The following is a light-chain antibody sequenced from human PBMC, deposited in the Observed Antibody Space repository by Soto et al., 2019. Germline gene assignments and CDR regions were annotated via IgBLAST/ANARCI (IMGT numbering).Light chain of an antibody. J-gene: IGKJ1*01. Sequence: EIVMTQSPATLSVSPGERATLSCRASQSVSSNLAWYQQKPGQAPRLLIYGASTRATGIPARFSGSGSGTEFTLTISSLQSEDFAVYYCQQYGSSPWTFGLGTKVEIK. V-gene: IGKV3-15*01. CDR2: GAS. CDR3: QQYGSSPWT. CDR1: QSVSSN.